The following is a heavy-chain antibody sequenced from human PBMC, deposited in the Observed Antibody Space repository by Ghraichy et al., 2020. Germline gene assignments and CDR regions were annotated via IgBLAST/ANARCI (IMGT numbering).Heavy chain of an antibody. V-gene: IGHV4-4*07. D-gene: IGHD6-19*01. J-gene: IGHJ5*02. CDR2: IYTSGST. CDR1: GGSISSYY. Sequence: ESLNISCTVSGGSISSYYWSWIRQPAGKGLEWIGRIYTSGSTNYNPSLKSRVTMSVDTSKNQFSLKLSSVTAADTAVYYCARDSVRYSSGWEGFDPWGQGTLVTVSS. CDR3: ARDSVRYSSGWEGFDP.